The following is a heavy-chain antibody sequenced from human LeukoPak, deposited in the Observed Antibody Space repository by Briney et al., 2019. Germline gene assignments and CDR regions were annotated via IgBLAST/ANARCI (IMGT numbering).Heavy chain of an antibody. CDR1: GGSFSGYY. CDR3: ASSSTGEAPESNWFDP. CDR2: INHSGGT. Sequence: KPSETLSLTCAVYGGSFSGYYWSWIRQPPGKGLEWVGEINHSGGTNYNPSLKSRVAISVDTSKNQFSLKLSSVTAADTAVYYCASSSTGEAPESNWFDPWGQGTLVTVSS. D-gene: IGHD4-11*01. J-gene: IGHJ5*02. V-gene: IGHV4-34*01.